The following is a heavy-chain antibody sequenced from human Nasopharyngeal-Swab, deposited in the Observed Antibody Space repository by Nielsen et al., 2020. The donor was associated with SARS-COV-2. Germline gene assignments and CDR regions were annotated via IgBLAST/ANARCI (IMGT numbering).Heavy chain of an antibody. V-gene: IGHV4-34*01. CDR1: GGSFSGYY. Sequence: SETLSLTCAVYGGSFSGYYWSWVRQPPGKGLEWIGEINHSGSTNYNPSLKSRVTISVDTSKNQFSLKLSSVTTADTAVYYCAREARAGVVVAVTVDVWGKGTTVTVSS. J-gene: IGHJ6*04. CDR2: INHSGST. CDR3: AREARAGVVVAVTVDV. D-gene: IGHD2-15*01.